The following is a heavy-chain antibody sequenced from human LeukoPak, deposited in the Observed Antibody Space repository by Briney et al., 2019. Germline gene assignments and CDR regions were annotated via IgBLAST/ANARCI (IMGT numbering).Heavy chain of an antibody. J-gene: IGHJ4*02. D-gene: IGHD1-26*01. CDR1: GGSISSYSYY. CDR3: ARRPASSIVGATANYFDH. V-gene: IGHV4-39*01. Sequence: SETLSLTCTVSGGSISSYSYYWVWIRQPPGKGLEWIGGIYFSGSTYYNTSLESRVTIFIDTSKNQFSLKLRSATAADTAVYYCARRPASSIVGATANYFDHWGQGTLVTVSP. CDR2: IYFSGST.